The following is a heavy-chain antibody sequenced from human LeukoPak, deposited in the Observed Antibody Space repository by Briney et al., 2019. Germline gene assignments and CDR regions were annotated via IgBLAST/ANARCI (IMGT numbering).Heavy chain of an antibody. Sequence: ASVKVSCKASGYTFTSYGISWVRQAPAQGLEWMGWISAYNGNTNYAQKLQGRVTMTTDTSTSTAYMELRSLRSDDTAVYYCARHRGYSGYHYYMDVWGKGTTVTVSS. J-gene: IGHJ6*03. V-gene: IGHV1-18*01. CDR2: ISAYNGNT. D-gene: IGHD5-12*01. CDR3: ARHRGYSGYHYYMDV. CDR1: GYTFTSYG.